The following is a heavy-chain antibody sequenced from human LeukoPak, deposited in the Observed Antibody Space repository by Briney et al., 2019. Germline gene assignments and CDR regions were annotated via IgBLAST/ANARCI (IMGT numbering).Heavy chain of an antibody. CDR1: GGSISSYY. V-gene: IGHV4-59*01. D-gene: IGHD6-13*01. J-gene: IGHJ4*02. CDR3: ARDRGGYSSSWYDY. Sequence: SETLSLTCTVSGGSISSYYWSWIRQPPGKGLEWIGYIYYSGSTNYNPSLKSRVTISVDTSKNQFFLKLSSVTAADTAVYYCARDRGGYSSSWYDYWGQGTLVTVSS. CDR2: IYYSGST.